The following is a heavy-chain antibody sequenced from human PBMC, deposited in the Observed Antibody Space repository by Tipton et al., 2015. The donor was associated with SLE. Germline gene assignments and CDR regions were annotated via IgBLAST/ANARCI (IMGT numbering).Heavy chain of an antibody. Sequence: SLRLSCAASGFTFSSYGMHWVRQAPGKGLEWVAVIWYDGSNKHYADSVKGRFTISRDNSKNALYLQMSSLRAEDTAVYYCARGYTGYSSSWYRYWGQGTLVTVSS. V-gene: IGHV3-33*01. CDR3: ARGYTGYSSSWYRY. CDR1: GFTFSSYG. CDR2: IWYDGSNK. D-gene: IGHD6-13*01. J-gene: IGHJ4*02.